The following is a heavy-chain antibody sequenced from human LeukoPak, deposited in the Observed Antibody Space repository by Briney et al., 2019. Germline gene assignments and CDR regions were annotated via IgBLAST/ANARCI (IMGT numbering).Heavy chain of an antibody. CDR3: ARRSTRYYYYYGMDV. CDR1: GGSFSSYY. V-gene: IGHV4-34*01. Sequence: SETLSLTCAVYGGSFSSYYWSWIRQHPGKGLEWLGEINHSGSTNYNPSLKSRVPISVDTSKNQFSLKLSSVSAADTAVYYCARRSTRYYYYYGMDVWGKGTTVTVSS. J-gene: IGHJ6*04. CDR2: INHSGST. D-gene: IGHD2-15*01.